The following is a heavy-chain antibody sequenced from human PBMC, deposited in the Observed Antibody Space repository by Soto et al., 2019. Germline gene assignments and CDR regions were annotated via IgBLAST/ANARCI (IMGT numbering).Heavy chain of an antibody. Sequence: TSETLSLTCTVSGGSISSYYWSWIRQPPGKGLEWIGYIYYSGSTNYNPSLKSRVTISVDTSKNQFSLKMSSVTAADTAVYYCARLATRYYFDYWGQGTRVTVSS. CDR2: IYYSGST. CDR1: GGSISSYY. V-gene: IGHV4-59*01. J-gene: IGHJ4*02. D-gene: IGHD1-1*01. CDR3: ARLATRYYFDY.